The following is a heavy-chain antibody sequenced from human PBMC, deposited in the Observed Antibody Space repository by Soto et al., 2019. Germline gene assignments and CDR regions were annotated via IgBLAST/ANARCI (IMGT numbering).Heavy chain of an antibody. CDR3: ARGLFIAAAGTIYGMDV. Sequence: SQALSLTSAISGDSVSSNSAACNLIRHSPSRGLEWLGRTYYRSKWYNDYAVSVKSRITINPDTSKNQFSLQLNSVTPEDTAVYYCARGLFIAAAGTIYGMDVWGQGTTVTVSS. D-gene: IGHD6-13*01. J-gene: IGHJ6*02. CDR2: TYYRSKWYN. V-gene: IGHV6-1*01. CDR1: GDSVSSNSAA.